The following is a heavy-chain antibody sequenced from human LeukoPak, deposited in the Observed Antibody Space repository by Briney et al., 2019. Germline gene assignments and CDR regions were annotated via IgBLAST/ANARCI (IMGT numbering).Heavy chain of an antibody. V-gene: IGHV3-21*01. J-gene: IGHJ4*02. Sequence: GGSLRLSCVASGFTFSSHAMNWVRQAPGKGLEWVSSISSSSSYIYYADSVKGRFTISRDNAKNSLYLQMNSLRAEDTAVYYCARDPGVAIFGVVEYYFDYWGQGTLVTVSS. CDR3: ARDPGVAIFGVVEYYFDY. CDR2: ISSSSSYI. D-gene: IGHD3-3*01. CDR1: GFTFSSHA.